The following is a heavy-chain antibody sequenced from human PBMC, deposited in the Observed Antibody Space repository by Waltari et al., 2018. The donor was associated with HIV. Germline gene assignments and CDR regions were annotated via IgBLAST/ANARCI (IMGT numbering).Heavy chain of an antibody. CDR1: GGSFSGYY. Sequence: QVHLPQWGSGLLKPSGTLSLTCAVYGGSFSGYYWTWIRQSPGRGLKWMGEIDHTGTSTYNPSLKGRVTMSVDTSKNQFSLTLKSVTAADTAVYYCVRGFGNYGFYFDYWGQGKLVSVSS. J-gene: IGHJ4*02. D-gene: IGHD3-16*01. CDR3: VRGFGNYGFYFDY. CDR2: IDHTGTS. V-gene: IGHV4-34*02.